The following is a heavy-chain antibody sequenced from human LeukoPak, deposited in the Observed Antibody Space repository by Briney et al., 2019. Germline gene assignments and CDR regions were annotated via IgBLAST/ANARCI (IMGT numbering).Heavy chain of an antibody. CDR2: ISGSGTTI. D-gene: IGHD3-22*01. V-gene: IGHV3-48*03. CDR1: GFTFSSSA. J-gene: IGHJ5*01. Sequence: SGGSLRLSCAASGFTFSSSAMNWVRQTPGKGLEWVSYISGSGTTIAYADSVKGRFTTSRDNAKNSLYLQMNSLRAEDTAVYYCARDDNSGGRRFDSWGQGTLVTVSS. CDR3: ARDDNSGGRRFDS.